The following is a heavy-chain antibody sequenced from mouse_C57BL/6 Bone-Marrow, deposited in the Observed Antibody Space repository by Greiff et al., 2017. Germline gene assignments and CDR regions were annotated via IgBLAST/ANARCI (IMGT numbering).Heavy chain of an antibody. CDR2: INPGSGGT. D-gene: IGHD1-1*02. CDR3: ASLYGLFY. J-gene: IGHJ3*01. Sequence: QVQLQQSGAELVRPGTSVKVSCKASGYAFTNYLIEWVKQRPGQGLEWIGVINPGSGGTNYNENFKGKATLTADKSSSTGYMQRSSLTSEDSAVYFSASLYGLFYWGQGTLVTVSA. CDR1: GYAFTNYL. V-gene: IGHV1-54*01.